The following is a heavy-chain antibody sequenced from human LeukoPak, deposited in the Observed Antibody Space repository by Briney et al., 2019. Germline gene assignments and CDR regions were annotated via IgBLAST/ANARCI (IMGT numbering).Heavy chain of an antibody. V-gene: IGHV4-61*02. CDR3: ATELEYSSSSPIDY. CDR2: IYTSGST. CDR1: GGSISSGSYY. D-gene: IGHD6-6*01. J-gene: IGHJ4*02. Sequence: SQTLSLTCTVSGGSISSGSYYWSWIRQPAGRGLEWIGRIYTSGSTNYNPSLKSRVTISVDTSKNQFSLKLSSVTAADTAVYYCATELEYSSSSPIDYWGQGTPVTVSS.